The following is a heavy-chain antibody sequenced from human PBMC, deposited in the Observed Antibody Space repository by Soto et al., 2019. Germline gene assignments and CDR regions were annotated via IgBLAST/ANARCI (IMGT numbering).Heavy chain of an antibody. Sequence: EVQLLESGGGLVQPGGSLRLSCAASGFTFSSYAMSWVRQAPGKGLEWVSAISGSGGSTYYADSVKGRFTISRDNSKNTLYLQMNRLRAEDTAVYYCANLLLRPTNNWFDPWGQGTLVTVSS. D-gene: IGHD3-22*01. V-gene: IGHV3-23*01. CDR1: GFTFSSYA. J-gene: IGHJ5*02. CDR2: ISGSGGST. CDR3: ANLLLRPTNNWFDP.